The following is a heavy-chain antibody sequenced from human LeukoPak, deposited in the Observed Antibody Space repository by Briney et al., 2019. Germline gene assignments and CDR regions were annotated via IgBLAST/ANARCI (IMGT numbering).Heavy chain of an antibody. CDR1: GFTVSSNY. Sequence: GGSLRLSCAASGFTVSSNYMSWVRQAPGKGLEWVSVIYSGGSTYYADSVKGRFTISRDNSKNTLYLQMNSLRAEDTAVYYCARDHLWELRAFDTWGQGTMVTVSS. J-gene: IGHJ3*02. D-gene: IGHD1-26*01. CDR2: IYSGGST. V-gene: IGHV3-53*01. CDR3: ARDHLWELRAFDT.